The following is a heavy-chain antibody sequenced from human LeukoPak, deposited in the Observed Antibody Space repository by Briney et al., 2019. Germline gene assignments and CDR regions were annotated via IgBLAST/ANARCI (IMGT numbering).Heavy chain of an antibody. CDR2: IGTIGDT. CDR1: GFTFSNYD. J-gene: IGHJ3*02. D-gene: IGHD2/OR15-2a*01. Sequence: PGGSLRLSCAASGFTFSNYDMHWVRQVPGKGLEGVSSIGTIGDTYYPGSVKGRFTISRENAKNSLYLQMNSLRAGDTAVYYCARGGAGNSVDDAYDIWGQGTMVTVSA. V-gene: IGHV3-13*01. CDR3: ARGGAGNSVDDAYDI.